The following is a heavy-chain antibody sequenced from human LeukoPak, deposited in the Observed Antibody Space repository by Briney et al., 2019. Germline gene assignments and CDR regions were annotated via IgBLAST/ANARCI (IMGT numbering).Heavy chain of an antibody. D-gene: IGHD6-6*01. J-gene: IGHJ4*02. CDR2: IKQDGSEK. CDR1: GLTFSSSW. Sequence: GGSLRLSCAVSGLTFSSSWMDWVRQAPGKGLEWVANIKQDGSEKYYVDSVKGRFTISRDNAENSLSLQMNSLRAEDTAVYYCASAGGDSRSPLPFYYWGQGTLVTVSS. CDR3: ASAGGDSRSPLPFYY. V-gene: IGHV3-7*03.